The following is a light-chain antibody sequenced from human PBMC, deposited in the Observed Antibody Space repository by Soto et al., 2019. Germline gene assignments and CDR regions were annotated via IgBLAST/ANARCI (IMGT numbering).Light chain of an antibody. CDR2: GAS. CDR3: QQLHSYPFT. CDR1: QGMNTY. Sequence: DIQLTQSPSFLSASVGDRVTISCRASQGMNTYVAWYQQKPGKAPKLLIYGASTLHTGVPSRFSGSESGAEFTLTISSLQPEDFATYYCQQLHSYPFTFGQGTRLEIK. V-gene: IGKV1-9*01. J-gene: IGKJ5*01.